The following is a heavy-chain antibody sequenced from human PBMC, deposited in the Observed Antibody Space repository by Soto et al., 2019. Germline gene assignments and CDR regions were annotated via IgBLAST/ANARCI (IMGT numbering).Heavy chain of an antibody. CDR2: ISVYNGNS. CDR1: GYTFTNYG. CDR3: ARDPPLDTAMENYYYGIEV. J-gene: IGHJ6*01. Sequence: ASVKVSCKASGYTFTNYGIDWVRQAPGQGLEWMGWISVYNGNSKFAQKFQGRVTMTTDTSTSTAYMELRRLSPDDSGRYYCARDPPLDTAMENYYYGIEVWGQGTPVTVSS. D-gene: IGHD5-18*01. V-gene: IGHV1-18*01.